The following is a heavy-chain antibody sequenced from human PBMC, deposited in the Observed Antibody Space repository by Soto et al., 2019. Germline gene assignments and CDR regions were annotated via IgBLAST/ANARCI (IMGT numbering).Heavy chain of an antibody. CDR2: IQSRTDGGTA. V-gene: IGHV3-15*01. J-gene: IGHJ4*02. D-gene: IGHD6-19*01. CDR3: TADVKYTSGWYANNF. Sequence: EVQLVESGGGLVKPGGSLRLSCAASGFTFTNAWMSWVRQAPGKGLEWIGRIQSRTDGGTADYAAPVKGRFTISRDDSKNTLFLQMGSLKTEDTAVYYCTADVKYTSGWYANNFWGQGTLVTVSS. CDR1: GFTFTNAW.